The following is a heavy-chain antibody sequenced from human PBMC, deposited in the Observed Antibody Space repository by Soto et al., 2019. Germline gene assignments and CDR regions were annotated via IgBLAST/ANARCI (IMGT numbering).Heavy chain of an antibody. CDR2: IYHSGST. Sequence: NPSETLSLTCAVSGGSISSGGYSWSWIRQPPGKGLEWIGYIYHSGSTYYNPSLKSRVTISVDRSKNQFSLKLSSVTAADTAVYYCARVRYCSSTSCYFGPAYYFDYWGQGTLVTVSS. CDR1: GGSISSGGYS. V-gene: IGHV4-30-2*01. D-gene: IGHD2-2*01. CDR3: ARVRYCSSTSCYFGPAYYFDY. J-gene: IGHJ4*02.